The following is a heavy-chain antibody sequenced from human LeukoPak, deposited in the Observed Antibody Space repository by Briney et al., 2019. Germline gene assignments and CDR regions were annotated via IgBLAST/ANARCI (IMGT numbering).Heavy chain of an antibody. V-gene: IGHV3-11*01. CDR1: GFTFSDYY. Sequence: GGSLRLSCAASGFTFSDYYMSWIRQAPGKGLEWVSYMSSSSGTIYYADSVKGRFTISRDNAKNPLYLQMNSLRAEDTAVYYCARGDGLYDSSPYRAFDIWGQGTMVTVSS. CDR2: MSSSSGTI. CDR3: ARGDGLYDSSPYRAFDI. J-gene: IGHJ3*02. D-gene: IGHD3-22*01.